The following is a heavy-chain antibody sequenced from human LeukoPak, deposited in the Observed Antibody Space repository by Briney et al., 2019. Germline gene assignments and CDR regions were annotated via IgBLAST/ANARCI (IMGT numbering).Heavy chain of an antibody. V-gene: IGHV4-39*01. D-gene: IGHD3-10*01. J-gene: IGHJ4*02. CDR1: GASISGSPYY. Sequence: PSETLSLTCTVSGASISGSPYYWGWIRRSPGKGLEWIGSFYDGGSIYYNPSLESRVIVSVDTSKNQFSLNMSSVTAADTAMYYCGRPYRVYGHFPFDYWGQGILVTVSS. CDR3: GRPYRVYGHFPFDY. CDR2: FYDGGSI.